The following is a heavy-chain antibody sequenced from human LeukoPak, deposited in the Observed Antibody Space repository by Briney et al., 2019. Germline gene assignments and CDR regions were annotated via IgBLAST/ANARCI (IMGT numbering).Heavy chain of an antibody. Sequence: GASVKVSCKASGGTFSSYAISWVRQAPGQGLEWMGGIIPIFGTANYAQKFQGRVTITADKSTSTAYMELSGLRSEDTAIYYCARDFSSSSTVYYYYYMDVWGKGTTVTVSS. CDR2: IIPIFGTA. D-gene: IGHD6-6*01. J-gene: IGHJ6*03. V-gene: IGHV1-69*06. CDR1: GGTFSSYA. CDR3: ARDFSSSSTVYYYYYMDV.